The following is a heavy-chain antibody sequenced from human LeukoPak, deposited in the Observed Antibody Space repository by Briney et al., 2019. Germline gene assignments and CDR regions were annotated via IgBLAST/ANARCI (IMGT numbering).Heavy chain of an antibody. Sequence: PGGSLRLSCVASGFTFSSYSMDWVRQAPGQGLEWVANINKDGSEKNYVSSVKGRFTISRDNAKNSLTLQMNSLRAEDTAVYFCGRWAEGFDFWGQGTLVTVSS. CDR3: GRWAEGFDF. D-gene: IGHD1-14*01. CDR2: INKDGSEK. V-gene: IGHV3-7*05. CDR1: GFTFSSYS. J-gene: IGHJ4*02.